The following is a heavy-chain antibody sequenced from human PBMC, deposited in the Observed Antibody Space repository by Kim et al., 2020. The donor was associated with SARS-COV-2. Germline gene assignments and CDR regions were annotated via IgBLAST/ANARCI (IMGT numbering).Heavy chain of an antibody. Sequence: SETLSLTCTVSGGSISSYYWSWIRQPPGKGLEWIGYIYYSGSTNYNPSLKSRVTISVDTSKNQFSLKLSSVTAADTAVYYCARDRSSWKTDDAFDIWGQGTMVTVSS. CDR3: ARDRSSWKTDDAFDI. D-gene: IGHD6-13*01. CDR1: GGSISSYY. V-gene: IGHV4-59*01. CDR2: IYYSGST. J-gene: IGHJ3*02.